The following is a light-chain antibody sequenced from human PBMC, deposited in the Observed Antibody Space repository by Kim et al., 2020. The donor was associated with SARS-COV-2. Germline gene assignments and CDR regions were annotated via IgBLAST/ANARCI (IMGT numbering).Light chain of an antibody. J-gene: IGLJ2*01. CDR1: SGSIASNY. V-gene: IGLV6-57*03. CDR2: EDN. CDR3: QSFGTNVI. Sequence: PGKPVTISCTRSSGSIASNYVQWYQQRPGSAPTTVIYEDNQRPSEVPDRFSGSIDSSSNSASLTISGLKTEDEADYFCQSFGTNVIFGGGTQLTVL.